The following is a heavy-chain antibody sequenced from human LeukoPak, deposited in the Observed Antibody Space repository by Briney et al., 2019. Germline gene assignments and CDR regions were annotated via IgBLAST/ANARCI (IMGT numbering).Heavy chain of an antibody. CDR3: ARQFNCSSTSCYDY. CDR2: INHSGST. J-gene: IGHJ4*02. Sequence: PSETLSLTCAVYGGSFSGYYWSWIRQPPGKGLEWIGEINHSGSTNYNPSLKSRVTISVDTSKNQFSLKLSSVTAADTAVYYCARQFNCSSTSCYDYWGQGTPVTVSS. V-gene: IGHV4-34*01. D-gene: IGHD2-2*01. CDR1: GGSFSGYY.